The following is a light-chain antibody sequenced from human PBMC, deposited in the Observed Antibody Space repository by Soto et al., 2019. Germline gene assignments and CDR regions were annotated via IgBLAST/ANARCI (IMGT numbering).Light chain of an antibody. CDR2: DVS. J-gene: IGLJ1*01. CDR3: SSYTSSSTPYV. V-gene: IGLV2-14*01. Sequence: ALTQPASVSGSPGQSITISCTGTSSDVGGYNYVSWYQQHPGKAPKLMIYDVSDRPSGVSNRFSGSKAGNTASLTISGLQSEDEADYFCSSYTSSSTPYVFGTGTQLTVL. CDR1: SSDVGGYNY.